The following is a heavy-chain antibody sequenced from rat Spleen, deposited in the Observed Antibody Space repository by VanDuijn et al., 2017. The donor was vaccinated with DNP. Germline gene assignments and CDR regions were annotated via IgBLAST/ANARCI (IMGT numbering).Heavy chain of an antibody. Sequence: EVQLVESGGGLVQPGRSLKLSCAASGFTFSDYNMAWVHQAPKKGLEWVATIIYDGRWTYYRYSVKGRFTISRDNAKSTLYLQRDSLRSEDTDTYYCATHGVYYDGSYLYAMDAWGQGTSVTVSS. CDR1: GFTFSDYN. D-gene: IGHD1-12*02. V-gene: IGHV5S10*01. CDR2: IIYDGRWT. CDR3: ATHGVYYDGSYLYAMDA. J-gene: IGHJ4*01.